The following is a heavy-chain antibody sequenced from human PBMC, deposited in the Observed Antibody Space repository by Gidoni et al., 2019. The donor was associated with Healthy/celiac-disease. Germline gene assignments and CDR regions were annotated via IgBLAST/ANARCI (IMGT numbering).Heavy chain of an antibody. D-gene: IGHD3-22*01. J-gene: IGHJ4*02. V-gene: IGHV3-21*01. CDR1: GFTFRSYS. CDR2: ISSSSSYI. Sequence: EVQLVESGGGLVKPGGSLRLSCAASGFTFRSYSMNWARQAPGKGLEWVSSISSSSSYIYYADSVKGRFTISRDNAKNSLYLQMNSLRAEDTAVYYCATGSSRRPYYDSSGYYYFDYWGQGTLVTVSS. CDR3: ATGSSRRPYYDSSGYYYFDY.